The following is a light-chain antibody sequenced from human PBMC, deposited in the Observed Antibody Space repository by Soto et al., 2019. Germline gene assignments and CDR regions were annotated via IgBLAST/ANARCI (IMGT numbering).Light chain of an antibody. V-gene: IGKV3-11*01. CDR3: QVRTNWSIA. CDR1: QSVSTY. CDR2: DAS. J-gene: IGKJ5*01. Sequence: EIVMTQSPASLSVSPGERVALSCRASQSVSTYVAWYQQKPGQAPRLLIYDASNRATGIPARFSGSGSGTDFTLTINNLEPEDFAVYYCQVRTNWSIAFGRGTRLEI.